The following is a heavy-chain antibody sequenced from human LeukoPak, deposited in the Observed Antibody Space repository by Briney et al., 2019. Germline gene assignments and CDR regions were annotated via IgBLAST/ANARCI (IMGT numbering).Heavy chain of an antibody. CDR2: IYYSGST. J-gene: IGHJ3*02. CDR3: ARGVFRPRPGVAQDAFDI. V-gene: IGHV4-39*01. D-gene: IGHD3-3*01. CDR1: GGSISSSSYY. Sequence: PSETLSLTCNVSGGSISSSSYYWDWIRQPPGKGLEWIGSIYYSGSTYYNPSLKSRVTISVDTSKNQFSLKLSSVTAADTAVYYCARGVFRPRPGVAQDAFDIWGQGTMVTVSS.